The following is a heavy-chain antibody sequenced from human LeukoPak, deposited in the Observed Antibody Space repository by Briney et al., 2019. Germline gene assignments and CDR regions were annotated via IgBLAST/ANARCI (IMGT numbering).Heavy chain of an antibody. Sequence: GGSLRLSCAASGFTVSSNYMSWVRQAPGKGLEWVSVIYSGGSTYYADSAKGRFTISRDNSKNTLYLQMNSLRAEDTAVYYCARAPRYDASFDYWGQGTLVTVSS. CDR2: IYSGGST. D-gene: IGHD1-14*01. CDR1: GFTVSSNY. J-gene: IGHJ4*02. CDR3: ARAPRYDASFDY. V-gene: IGHV3-53*01.